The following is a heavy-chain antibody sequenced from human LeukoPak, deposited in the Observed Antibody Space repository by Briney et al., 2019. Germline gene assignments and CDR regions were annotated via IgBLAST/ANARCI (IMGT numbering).Heavy chain of an antibody. CDR2: ISYDGSNK. CDR1: GFTFSSYA. V-gene: IGHV3-30-3*01. Sequence: GGSLRLSCAASGFTFSSYAMHWVRQAPGKGLEWVAVISYDGSNKYYADSVKGRFTISRDNSKNTLYLQMNSLRAEDTAVYYCAKGQIVATTRGGGFDYWGQGTLVTVSS. J-gene: IGHJ4*02. CDR3: AKGQIVATTRGGGFDY. D-gene: IGHD5-12*01.